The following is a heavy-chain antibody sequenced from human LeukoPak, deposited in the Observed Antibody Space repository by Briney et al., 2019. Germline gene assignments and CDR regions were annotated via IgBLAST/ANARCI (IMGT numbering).Heavy chain of an antibody. CDR1: GFTFEDYV. CDR3: AKDISIGEAAPPDYSDHVYVSYHQYDMDV. CDR2: VSWDGDTT. D-gene: IGHD4-17*01. Sequence: PGGSLRLSCAASGFTFEDYVVHWVRQVPGKGLEWVSLVSWDGDTTYYADSVRGRFTVFRDNSRNSLYLQMTSLSVEDTALYYCAKDISIGEAAPPDYSDHVYVSYHQYDMDVWGQGTTVTVS. J-gene: IGHJ6*02. V-gene: IGHV3-43D*03.